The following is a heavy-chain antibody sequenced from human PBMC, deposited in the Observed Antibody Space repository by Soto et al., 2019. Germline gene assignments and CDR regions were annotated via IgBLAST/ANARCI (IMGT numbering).Heavy chain of an antibody. Sequence: SETLSLTGAVYGGSFSGYYWSWIRQPPGKGMEWIGEINHSGSTNYNPSLKSRVTISVDTSKNQFSLKLSSVTAADTAVYYCARGRAYGSGWYVAPYYSDYWGQGTLVTVS. CDR1: GGSFSGYY. J-gene: IGHJ4*02. D-gene: IGHD6-19*01. V-gene: IGHV4-34*01. CDR2: INHSGST. CDR3: ARGRAYGSGWYVAPYYSDY.